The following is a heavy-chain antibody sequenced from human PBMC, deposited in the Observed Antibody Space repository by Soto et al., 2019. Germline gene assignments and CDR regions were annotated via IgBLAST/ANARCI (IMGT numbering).Heavy chain of an antibody. CDR3: ARDREMATIMGY. J-gene: IGHJ4*02. V-gene: IGHV1-3*01. Sequence: ASVKVSCKASGYTFTSYAMHWVRQAPGQRLEWMGWINAGNGNTEYSQKFQGRVTITRDTSASTAYMELSSLRSEDTAVYYCARDREMATIMGYWGQGTLVTVSS. D-gene: IGHD5-12*01. CDR1: GYTFTSYA. CDR2: INAGNGNT.